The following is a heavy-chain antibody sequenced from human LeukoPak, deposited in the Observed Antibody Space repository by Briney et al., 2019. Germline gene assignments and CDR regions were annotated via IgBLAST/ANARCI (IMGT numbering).Heavy chain of an antibody. CDR3: VSGFLQWLY. V-gene: IGHV3-7*01. J-gene: IGHJ4*02. D-gene: IGHD3-3*01. CDR1: GFIFGGYW. CDR2: TNPDGSIK. Sequence: GGSLKLSCAASGFIFGGYWMSWVRQAPGRGLEWVANTNPDGSIKYYVDSVNGRFTISRDNAKNSLYLQMNSLRAEDTAVYYCVSGFLQWLYWGQGTLVTVSS.